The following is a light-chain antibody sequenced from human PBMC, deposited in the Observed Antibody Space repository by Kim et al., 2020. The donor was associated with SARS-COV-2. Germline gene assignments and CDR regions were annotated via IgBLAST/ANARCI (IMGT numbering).Light chain of an antibody. J-gene: IGKJ5*01. CDR2: GAS. Sequence: ASVGDRVLITCRASQDIRNDLGWYQQNPGRAPKRLIYGASSLQSGVPSRFSGSGSGTEFTLTISSVQPEDFATYFCLQHSTYPITFGQGTRLEIK. CDR3: LQHSTYPIT. CDR1: QDIRND. V-gene: IGKV1-17*01.